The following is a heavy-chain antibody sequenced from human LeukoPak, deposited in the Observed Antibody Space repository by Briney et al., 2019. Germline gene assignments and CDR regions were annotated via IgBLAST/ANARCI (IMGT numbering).Heavy chain of an antibody. J-gene: IGHJ4*02. CDR1: GYSFTSYW. V-gene: IGHV5-51*01. D-gene: IGHD3-10*01. Sequence: GESLKISWKGAGYSFTSYWIGWVRPMAGEGLELMGIIYPGDSDTRYSPSFQGQVTISADKSISTAYLQWSSLKASDTAMYYCARVYYYGSGSMSAGFDYWGQGTLVTVSS. CDR2: IYPGDSDT. CDR3: ARVYYYGSGSMSAGFDY.